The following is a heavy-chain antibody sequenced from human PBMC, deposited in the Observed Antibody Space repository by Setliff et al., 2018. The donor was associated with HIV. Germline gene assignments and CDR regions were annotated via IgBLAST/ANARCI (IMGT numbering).Heavy chain of an antibody. Sequence: PSETLSRTCTVSGDSIISYYWSWLRQPAGKGLEWIGHIYTNGRTNYNPSLRSRFTMSVDTSKNQFSLKLDSVNAADPAISYCARDCEGHTCPYYYYVDVGGQGTTVNVSS. CDR3: ARDCEGHTCPYYYYVDV. V-gene: IGHV4-4*07. J-gene: IGHJ6*03. D-gene: IGHD2-21*01. CDR2: IYTNGRT. CDR1: GDSIISYY.